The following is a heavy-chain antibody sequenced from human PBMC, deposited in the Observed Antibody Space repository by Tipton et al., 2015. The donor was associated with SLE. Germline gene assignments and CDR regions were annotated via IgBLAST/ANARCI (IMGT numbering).Heavy chain of an antibody. J-gene: IGHJ4*02. V-gene: IGHV4-39*01. D-gene: IGHD3-10*01. CDR2: IYYSGST. CDR3: ARQTVLWFGSGYYFDY. Sequence: GSLRLSCTVSGGSISSSSYYWGWIRQPPGKGLEWIGSIYYSGSTYYNPSLKSRVTISVDTSKNQFSLKLSSVTAADTAVYYCARQTVLWFGSGYYFDYWGQGTLVTVSS. CDR1: GGSISSSSYY.